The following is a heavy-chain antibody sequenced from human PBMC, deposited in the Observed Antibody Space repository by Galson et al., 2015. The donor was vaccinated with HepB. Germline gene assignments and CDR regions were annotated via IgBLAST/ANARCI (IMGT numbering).Heavy chain of an antibody. Sequence: SVKVSCKASGVTFRNSAISWVRQAPGQGLEWVAQSIPILRTTMFSQKFQDRDILPADESTSTAHMERSSPNSEDTALYYFATHPCRSGSCWIDSWGQGTLVTVSS. CDR3: ATHPCRSGSCWIDS. CDR2: SIPILRTT. D-gene: IGHD3-3*01. V-gene: IGHV1-69*11. CDR1: GVTFRNSA. J-gene: IGHJ4*02.